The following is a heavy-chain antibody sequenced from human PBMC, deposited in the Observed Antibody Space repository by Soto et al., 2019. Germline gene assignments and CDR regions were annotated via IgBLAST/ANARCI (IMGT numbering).Heavy chain of an antibody. V-gene: IGHV1-2*02. Sequence: ASVKVSCKASGYTITAHLLHWVRQAPGQGLEWMGWINAKSGGTDYAQKFQDRVTMSRDTSINTAYMELRSLTSNDTAVYYCARGSAYSTPWSFDSWGQGTLVTVSS. CDR3: ARGSAYSTPWSFDS. J-gene: IGHJ4*02. CDR1: GYTITAHL. D-gene: IGHD2-8*01. CDR2: INAKSGGT.